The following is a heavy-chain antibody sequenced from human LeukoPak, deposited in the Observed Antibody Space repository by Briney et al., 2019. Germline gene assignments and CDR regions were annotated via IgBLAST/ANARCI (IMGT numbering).Heavy chain of an antibody. CDR1: GGSISSGGYY. J-gene: IGHJ5*02. CDR3: AGTWEYYYGSGSYSRNWFDP. D-gene: IGHD3-10*01. V-gene: IGHV4-31*03. CDR2: IYYSGST. Sequence: PSETLSLTCTVSGGSISSGGYYWSWIRQHPGKGLEWIGYIYYSGSTYYNPSLKSRVTISADTSKNQFSLKLSSVTAADTAVYYCAGTWEYYYGSGSYSRNWFDPWGQGTLVTVSS.